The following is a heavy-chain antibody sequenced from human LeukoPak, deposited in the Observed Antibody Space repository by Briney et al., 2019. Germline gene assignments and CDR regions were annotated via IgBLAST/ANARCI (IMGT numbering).Heavy chain of an antibody. CDR1: GGSISSSGYY. D-gene: IGHD3-10*01. V-gene: IGHV4-39*01. J-gene: IGHJ4*02. CDR3: ARLRYYGSGSPDY. CDR2: IYYSGST. Sequence: SETLSLTCTVSGGSISSSGYYWGWIRQPPGKGLEWIGNIYYSGSTYYNPSLRSRVTISVDTSKSQFSLKLSSVTAADTAVYYCARLRYYGSGSPDYWGQGTLVTVSS.